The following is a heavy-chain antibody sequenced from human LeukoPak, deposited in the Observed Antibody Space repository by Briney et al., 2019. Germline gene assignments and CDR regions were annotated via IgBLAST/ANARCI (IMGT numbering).Heavy chain of an antibody. Sequence: SQTLSLTCTVSGGSISSGSYYWSWIRQPAGKGLVWIGRIHTSGSTNYNPSLKSRVTISVDTSKNQFSLKLSSVTAADTAVYYCASGYYDSSGPLDYWGQGTLVTVSS. J-gene: IGHJ4*02. D-gene: IGHD3-22*01. CDR1: GGSISSGSYY. CDR2: IHTSGST. V-gene: IGHV4-61*02. CDR3: ASGYYDSSGPLDY.